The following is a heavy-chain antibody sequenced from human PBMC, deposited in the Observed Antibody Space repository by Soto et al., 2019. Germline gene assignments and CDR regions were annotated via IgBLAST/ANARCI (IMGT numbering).Heavy chain of an antibody. CDR3: ARGTPTPGLDY. Sequence: LRLSCVASAFVLRDYPMNWVRQAPGKGLEWVANINRRGSEANYAASVRGRFTISRDNARNLLYLQMNSLRADDTAVYFCARGTPTPGLDYWGQGTLVTVSS. D-gene: IGHD1-7*01. CDR1: AFVLRDYP. J-gene: IGHJ4*02. V-gene: IGHV3-7*03. CDR2: INRRGSEA.